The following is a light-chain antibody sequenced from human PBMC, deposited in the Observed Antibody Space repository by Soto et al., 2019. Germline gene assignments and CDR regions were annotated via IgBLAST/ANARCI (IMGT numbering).Light chain of an antibody. CDR3: QQSYSTPVV. CDR1: QSISSY. V-gene: IGKV1-39*01. Sequence: DIQMTQSPSSLSASVGDRVTITCRASQSISSYLNWYQQKPGKAPKLLIYAASSLQSGVPSRFSGSGSGTDFTLTISSLQPEDIATYYCQQSYSTPVVFGQGTKVDIK. CDR2: AAS. J-gene: IGKJ1*01.